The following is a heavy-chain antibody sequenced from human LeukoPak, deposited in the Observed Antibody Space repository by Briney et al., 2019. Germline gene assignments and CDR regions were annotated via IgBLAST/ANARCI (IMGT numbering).Heavy chain of an antibody. D-gene: IGHD3-22*01. V-gene: IGHV3-23*01. J-gene: IGHJ4*02. Sequence: GGSLRLSCAASGFTFSSYGMSWVRQAPGKGLEWVSAISGSGGSTYYADSVKGRFTISRDNSKNTLYLQMNSLRAEDTAVYYCAKGAGYYDSSGYYRRVYWGQGTLVTVSS. CDR2: ISGSGGST. CDR1: GFTFSSYG. CDR3: AKGAGYYDSSGYYRRVY.